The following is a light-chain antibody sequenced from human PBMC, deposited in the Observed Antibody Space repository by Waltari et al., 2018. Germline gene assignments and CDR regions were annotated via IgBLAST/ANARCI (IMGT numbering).Light chain of an antibody. CDR3: NSYTSTSTPYV. Sequence: QSALTQHGSVSGSPGQSITIPCTCTNNDVGASNHVSWYRKYAGKEPKLIIYDVNNRPSGVSDRFSGSKSGLTASLTISGLQTEDEADYYCNSYTSTSTPYVFGTGTKVIVL. CDR2: DVN. J-gene: IGLJ1*01. CDR1: NNDVGASNH. V-gene: IGLV2-14*03.